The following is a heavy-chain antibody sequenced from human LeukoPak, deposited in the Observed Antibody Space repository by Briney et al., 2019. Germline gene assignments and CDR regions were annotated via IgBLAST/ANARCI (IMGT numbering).Heavy chain of an antibody. CDR3: ARVGVPAVRRYYYYYMDV. Sequence: PSETLSLTCAVYGGSFSGYYWSWIRQPPGKGLEWIGEINHSGSTDYNPSLKSRVTISVDTSKNQFSLKLSSVTAADTAVYYCARVGVPAVRRYYYYYMDVWGKGTTVTVSS. D-gene: IGHD2-2*01. CDR2: INHSGST. J-gene: IGHJ6*03. V-gene: IGHV4-34*01. CDR1: GGSFSGYY.